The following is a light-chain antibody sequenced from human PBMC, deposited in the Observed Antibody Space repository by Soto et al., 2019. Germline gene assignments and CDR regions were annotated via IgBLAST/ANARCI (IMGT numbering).Light chain of an antibody. Sequence: QSALTQPASVSGSPGQSITLSCPGTSSDVGGYNYVSWYQQHPGKAPKLMIYEVSNRPSGISHRFSGSKSGNTASLTIPGLRAEDEADYYCSSYTRQYTPSYVFGTGTKVTVL. CDR2: EVS. CDR1: SSDVGGYNY. J-gene: IGLJ1*01. V-gene: IGLV2-14*01. CDR3: SSYTRQYTPSYV.